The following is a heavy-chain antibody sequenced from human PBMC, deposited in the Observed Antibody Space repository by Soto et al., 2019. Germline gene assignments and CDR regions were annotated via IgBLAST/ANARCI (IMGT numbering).Heavy chain of an antibody. V-gene: IGHV4-34*01. J-gene: IGHJ6*02. CDR3: ARVGSLLWFGEFYGMDV. Sequence: QVQLQQWGAGLLKPSETLSLTCAVYGGSFSGYYWSWIRQPPGKGLEWIGEINHSGSTNYNPSLKSRVTISVDTSKNQFSLKLSSVTAADTAVYYCARVGSLLWFGEFYGMDVWGQGTTVTVSS. CDR2: INHSGST. D-gene: IGHD3-10*01. CDR1: GGSFSGYY.